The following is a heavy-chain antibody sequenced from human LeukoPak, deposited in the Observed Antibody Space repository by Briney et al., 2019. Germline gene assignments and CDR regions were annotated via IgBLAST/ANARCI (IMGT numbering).Heavy chain of an antibody. CDR1: GFTFSSYA. CDR2: ISGSGGST. D-gene: IGHD1-26*01. J-gene: IGHJ4*02. V-gene: IGHV3-23*01. CDR3: AKDYIVGATDDY. Sequence: GGSMRHSCAASGFTFSSYAMSWVRQPPGKGLEWVSAISGSGGSTYYADSVKGRFTISRDNSKNTLYLQMNSLRAEDTAVYYCAKDYIVGATDDYWGQGTLVTVSS.